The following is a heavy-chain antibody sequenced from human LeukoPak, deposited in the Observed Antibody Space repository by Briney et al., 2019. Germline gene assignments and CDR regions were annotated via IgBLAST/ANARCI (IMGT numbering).Heavy chain of an antibody. Sequence: GGSLRLSCAASVFTFSSYAMSWVRQAPGKGLEWVSSITSSGTYIFYADSVKGRFTISRDNAKNSLYLQMDSLGPEDTAVYYCAKGGGYEAQYYYYYLDVWGKGTTVTISS. J-gene: IGHJ6*03. CDR3: AKGGGYEAQYYYYYLDV. CDR1: VFTFSSYA. V-gene: IGHV3-21*01. CDR2: ITSSGTYI. D-gene: IGHD5-12*01.